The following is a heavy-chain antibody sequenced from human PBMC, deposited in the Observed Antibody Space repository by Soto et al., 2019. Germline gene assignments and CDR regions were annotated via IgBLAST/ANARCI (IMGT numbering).Heavy chain of an antibody. Sequence: QIHLVQSGGEGKKPGASVKVSCKTSGYTFTTYGITWVRQAPGQGLEWMGGITPFNDNTNYAQNLQGRVNMTTDTSTNTAYLELRSLTSDDTAVYYCAKTDKGDYVPPLDDWGQGTLVTVSS. V-gene: IGHV1-18*01. CDR3: AKTDKGDYVPPLDD. CDR2: ITPFNDNT. D-gene: IGHD4-17*01. J-gene: IGHJ4*02. CDR1: GYTFTTYG.